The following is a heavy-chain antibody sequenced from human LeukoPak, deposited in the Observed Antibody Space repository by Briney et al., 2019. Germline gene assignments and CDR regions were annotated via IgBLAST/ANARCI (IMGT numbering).Heavy chain of an antibody. D-gene: IGHD4-17*01. V-gene: IGHV4-59*08. CDR1: GGSISSYY. J-gene: IGHJ4*02. Sequence: PSETLSLTCTVSGGSISSYYWSWIRQPPGKGLEWIGYIYYSGSTNYNPSLKSRVTISVDTSKNQFSLKLSSVTAADTAVYYCASSINYGESGGYDYWGQGTLVTVSS. CDR3: ASSINYGESGGYDY. CDR2: IYYSGST.